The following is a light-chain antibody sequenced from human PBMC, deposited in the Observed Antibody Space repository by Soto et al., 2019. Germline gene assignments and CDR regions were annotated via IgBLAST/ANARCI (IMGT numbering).Light chain of an antibody. CDR3: QQYDSSPRT. J-gene: IGKJ2*01. V-gene: IGKV3-20*01. CDR2: GAS. Sequence: EIVLTQSPGTLSLSPGERATLSCRASQSVGSYLTWYQQKPGQAPRLLIYGASNRATGIPDRFSGSGSGTDFTLTITRLEPGDFAVYYCQQYDSSPRTFGQGTKLEIK. CDR1: QSVGSY.